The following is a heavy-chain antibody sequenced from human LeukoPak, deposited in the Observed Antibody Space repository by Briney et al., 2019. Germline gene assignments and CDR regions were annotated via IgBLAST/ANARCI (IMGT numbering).Heavy chain of an antibody. CDR2: IYYSGST. V-gene: IGHV4-59*01. Sequence: SETLSLTCAVYGGSFSGYYWSWIRQPPGKGLEWIGYIYYSGSTNYNPSLKSRVTISVDTSKNQFSLKLSSVTAADTAVYYCARDLDPWGQGTLVTVSS. CDR3: ARDLDP. J-gene: IGHJ5*02. CDR1: GGSFSGYY.